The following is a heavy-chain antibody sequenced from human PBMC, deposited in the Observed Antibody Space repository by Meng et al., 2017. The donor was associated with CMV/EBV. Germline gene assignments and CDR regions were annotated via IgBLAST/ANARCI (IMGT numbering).Heavy chain of an antibody. CDR3: ARDLTGQYCSSTSCYQDD. Sequence: GESLKISCAASGFTFDDYGMSWVRQAPGKGLEWVSGINWNGGSTGYADSVKGRFTISRDNAKNSLYLQMNSLRAEDTAVYYCARDLTGQYCSSTSCYQDDWGQGTLVTVSS. CDR1: GFTFDDYG. J-gene: IGHJ4*02. V-gene: IGHV3-20*04. D-gene: IGHD2-2*01. CDR2: INWNGGST.